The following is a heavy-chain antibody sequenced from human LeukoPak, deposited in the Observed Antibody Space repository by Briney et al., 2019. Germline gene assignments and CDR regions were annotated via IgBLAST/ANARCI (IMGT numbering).Heavy chain of an antibody. J-gene: IGHJ4*02. CDR3: ARDRAYATTTFDY. CDR2: INSDGCST. V-gene: IGHV3-74*01. D-gene: IGHD2-2*01. Sequence: PGGSLRPSCTASGFTFSSYWMHWVRQAPGKGLVWVSRINSDGCSTSYADSVKGRFTISRDNAKNSLYLQMNSLRAEDTAVYYCARDRAYATTTFDYWGQGTLVTVSS. CDR1: GFTFSSYW.